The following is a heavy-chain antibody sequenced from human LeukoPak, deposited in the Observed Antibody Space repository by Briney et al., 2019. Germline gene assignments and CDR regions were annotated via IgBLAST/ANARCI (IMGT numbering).Heavy chain of an antibody. CDR1: GGSISSRNYY. D-gene: IGHD1-26*01. V-gene: IGHV4-39*07. CDR3: ARHSGSFPGIAFDI. J-gene: IGHJ3*02. CDR2: IYYSGST. Sequence: SSENLSLTCTVSGGSISSRNYYWGWIRQPPGKGLEWIGSIYYSGSTYSNPSLKSRVTISVDTSKNQFSLKLTSVTAADTAVFYCARHSGSFPGIAFDIWGQGTLVTVSS.